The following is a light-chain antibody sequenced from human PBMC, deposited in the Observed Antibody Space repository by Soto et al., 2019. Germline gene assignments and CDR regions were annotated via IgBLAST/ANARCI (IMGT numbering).Light chain of an antibody. V-gene: IGLV2-23*01. CDR2: EGS. Sequence: QSVLTQPASVSGSPGQSITISCTGTSSDVGSYNLVSWYQQHPGKAPKLMIYEGSKRPSGVSNRFSGSKSGNTASLTISGLQAEDEADYYCSSYAGSGSVVFGGGTTLTVL. J-gene: IGLJ2*01. CDR3: SSYAGSGSVV. CDR1: SSDVGSYNL.